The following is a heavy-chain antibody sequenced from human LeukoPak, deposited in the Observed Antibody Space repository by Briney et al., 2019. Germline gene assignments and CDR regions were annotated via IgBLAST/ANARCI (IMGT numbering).Heavy chain of an antibody. Sequence: GASVKVSCKASGYTFTSYYMHWVRQAPGQGLEWMGIINPSGGSASYAQKFQGRVTMTRDMSTSTVYMELSSLRSDDTAVYYCALTTYYYYYGMDVWGQGTTVTVSS. CDR3: ALTTYYYYYGMDV. CDR1: GYTFTSYY. V-gene: IGHV1-46*03. CDR2: INPSGGSA. J-gene: IGHJ6*02. D-gene: IGHD1-1*01.